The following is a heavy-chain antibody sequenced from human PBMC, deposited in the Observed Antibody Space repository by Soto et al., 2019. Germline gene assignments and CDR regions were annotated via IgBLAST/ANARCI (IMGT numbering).Heavy chain of an antibody. CDR1: GYTFTSYG. J-gene: IGHJ6*02. CDR3: AREWDIVLVPAAIGTGLFYYYYGMDV. V-gene: IGHV1-18*01. D-gene: IGHD2-2*01. Sequence: ASVKVSCKASGYTFTSYGISWVRQAPGQGLEWMGWISAYNGNTNYAQKLQGRVTMTTDTSTSTAYMELRSLRSDDTAVYYCAREWDIVLVPAAIGTGLFYYYYGMDVWGQGTTVTVSS. CDR2: ISAYNGNT.